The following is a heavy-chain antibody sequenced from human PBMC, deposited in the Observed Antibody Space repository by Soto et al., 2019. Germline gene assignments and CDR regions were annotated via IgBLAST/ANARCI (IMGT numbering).Heavy chain of an antibody. CDR1: GFTFSGSA. Sequence: GGSLRLSCAASGFTFSGSAMHWVRQASGKGLEWVGRIRSKANSYATAYAASVKGRFTISRDDSKNTAYLQMNSLKTEDTAVYYRTRLPSGYEDYYYYYGMDVWGQGTTVTVSS. CDR3: TRLPSGYEDYYYYYGMDV. D-gene: IGHD5-12*01. V-gene: IGHV3-73*01. CDR2: IRSKANSYAT. J-gene: IGHJ6*02.